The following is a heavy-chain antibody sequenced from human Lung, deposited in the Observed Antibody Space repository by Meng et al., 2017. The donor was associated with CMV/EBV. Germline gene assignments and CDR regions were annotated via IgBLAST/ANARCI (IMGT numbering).Heavy chain of an antibody. D-gene: IGHD1-1*01. J-gene: IGHJ1*01. CDR1: GYPFTSYG. CDR2: ISPYSGNT. V-gene: IGHV1-18*01. CDR3: ARDPRYSDNWFRAGDFQQ. Sequence: QVQLVQSGPEVKKPGASAKVSCKTSGYPFTSYGISWVRQAPGQGLEWMGWISPYSGNTKYAQNLQGRVTLTTDTSTDTAYMELGSLIFDDTAVYYCARDPRYSDNWFRAGDFQQWGQGTLVTVSS.